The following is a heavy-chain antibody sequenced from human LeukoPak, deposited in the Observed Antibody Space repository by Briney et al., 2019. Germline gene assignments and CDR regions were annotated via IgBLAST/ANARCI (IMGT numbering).Heavy chain of an antibody. CDR3: AKDRAKIAAAYFDY. J-gene: IGHJ4*02. CDR2: ISSSSSYI. Sequence: GGSLRLSCAASGFTFSSYSMNWVRQAPGKGLEWVSSISSSSSYIYYADSVKGRFTISRDNAKNTLYLQMNGLRAEDTAVYYCAKDRAKIAAAYFDYWGQGTLVTVSS. CDR1: GFTFSSYS. V-gene: IGHV3-21*01. D-gene: IGHD6-13*01.